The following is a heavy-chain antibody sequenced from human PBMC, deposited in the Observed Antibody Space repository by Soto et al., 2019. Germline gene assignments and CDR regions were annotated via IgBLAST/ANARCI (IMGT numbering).Heavy chain of an antibody. J-gene: IGHJ4*02. CDR3: AHRRGPYSNCNDGDFDY. CDR2: IYWDDDK. D-gene: IGHD1-1*01. CDR1: GFSLSTTGVG. V-gene: IGHV2-5*02. Sequence: QITLTESGPTLVNPTQTLTLTCTFSGFSLSTTGVGVGWIRQPPGKAPESLALIYWDDDKRYNPSLRSRLTIAKDTSRNQVFLTMTNMDPVDTATYFCAHRRGPYSNCNDGDFDYWRQGTLVTVSS.